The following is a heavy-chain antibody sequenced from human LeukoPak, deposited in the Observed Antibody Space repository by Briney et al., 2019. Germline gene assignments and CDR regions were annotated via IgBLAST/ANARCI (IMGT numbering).Heavy chain of an antibody. V-gene: IGHV4-59*02. CDR3: ASRKLGNDY. CDR2: IYHTGST. CDR1: GGSVSDYY. D-gene: IGHD7-27*01. J-gene: IGHJ4*02. Sequence: SETLSLTCTISGGSVSDYYWSWIRQSPGKGLEWIGYIYHTGSTSYSPSLKSRVTISADTPQNQFSLKLSSVTAADTAVYYCASRKLGNDYWGQGTLVTVSS.